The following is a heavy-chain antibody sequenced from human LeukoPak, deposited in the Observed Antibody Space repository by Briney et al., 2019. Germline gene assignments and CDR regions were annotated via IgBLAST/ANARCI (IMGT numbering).Heavy chain of an antibody. V-gene: IGHV3-7*03. D-gene: IGHD1-1*01. CDR3: ARDYPWTGRDY. Sequence: HSGGSLRLSCAASGFTFSSSWMSWVRQAPGKGLEWVATIKEDGGKKYYVDSVTGRFTISRDNAKNSLYLQMNSLRVEDTAVYYCARDYPWTGRDYWGQGPLVIVSS. CDR1: GFTFSSSW. J-gene: IGHJ4*02. CDR2: IKEDGGKK.